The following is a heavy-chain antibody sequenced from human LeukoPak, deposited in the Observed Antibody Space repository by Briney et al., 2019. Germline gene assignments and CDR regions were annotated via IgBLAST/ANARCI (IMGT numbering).Heavy chain of an antibody. Sequence: PSETLSLTCNVSGGSISSSGYYWGWIRQPPGKGLEWIGSIYDSGRTYYNPSLKSRVTISVDTSRNQFSLKLSSVTAADTAVYYCARGSAVAFNWFDPWGQGTLVTVSS. CDR2: IYDSGRT. CDR3: ARGSAVAFNWFDP. J-gene: IGHJ5*02. CDR1: GGSISSSGYY. V-gene: IGHV4-39*07. D-gene: IGHD6-19*01.